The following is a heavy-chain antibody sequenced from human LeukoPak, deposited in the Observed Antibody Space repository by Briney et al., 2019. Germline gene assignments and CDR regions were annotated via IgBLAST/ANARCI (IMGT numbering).Heavy chain of an antibody. CDR2: IRSKAYGGTT. CDR3: TRVRIKMVRGVIITSHFDF. CDR1: GFTFGDYA. J-gene: IGHJ4*02. V-gene: IGHV3-49*03. D-gene: IGHD3-10*01. Sequence: GGSLRLSCSASGFTFGDYAMSWFRQAPGKGLEGVGFIRSKAYGGTTQYAASVKGKFTISRDDSKGIAYQQMNSLKTEDTAVYFCTRVRIKMVRGVIITSHFDFWGQGTLVTVSS.